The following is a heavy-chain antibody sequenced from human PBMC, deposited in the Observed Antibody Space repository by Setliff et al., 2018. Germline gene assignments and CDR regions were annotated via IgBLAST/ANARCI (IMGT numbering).Heavy chain of an antibody. J-gene: IGHJ6*03. Sequence: SETLSLTCTVSGDSINSRTNYWSWIRQPAGKGPEWIGHIYASWSTNYNPSLKSRVTISVDTSKNQFSLKLSSVTAADTAVYYCARMSGFQYIDVWDKGTTVTVSS. CDR3: ARMSGFQYIDV. D-gene: IGHD3-3*01. CDR2: IYASWST. V-gene: IGHV4-61*09. CDR1: GDSINSRTNY.